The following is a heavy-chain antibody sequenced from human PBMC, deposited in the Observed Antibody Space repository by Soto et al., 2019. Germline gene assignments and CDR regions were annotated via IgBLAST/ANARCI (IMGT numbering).Heavy chain of an antibody. CDR1: GFTFGSYW. CDR3: AKARYSSGWYKGPFDY. J-gene: IGHJ4*02. D-gene: IGHD6-19*01. CDR2: ISGSGGST. Sequence: PGGSLRLSCAASGFTFGSYWMSWVRQAPGKGLEWVSAISGSGGSTYYADSVKGRFTISRDNSKNTLYLQMNSLRAEDTAVYYCAKARYSSGWYKGPFDYWGQGTLVTVSS. V-gene: IGHV3-23*01.